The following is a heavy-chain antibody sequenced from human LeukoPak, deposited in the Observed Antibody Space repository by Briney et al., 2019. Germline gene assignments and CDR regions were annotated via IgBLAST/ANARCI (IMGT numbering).Heavy chain of an antibody. Sequence: PGESLKISCKASGYSFTSYWIGWVRQMPGKGLEWMGIIYPGDSDTRYTPSFQGQVTISADKSISTAYLQWSSLKASDTAMYYCARRGMVNLAAVAHGDYFDYWGQGTLVTVSS. CDR1: GYSFTSYW. J-gene: IGHJ4*02. D-gene: IGHD6-13*01. V-gene: IGHV5-51*01. CDR3: ARRGMVNLAAVAHGDYFDY. CDR2: IYPGDSDT.